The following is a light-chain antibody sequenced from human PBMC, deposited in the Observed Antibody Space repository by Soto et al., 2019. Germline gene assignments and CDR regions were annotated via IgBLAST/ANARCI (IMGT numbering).Light chain of an antibody. V-gene: IGKV3-20*01. J-gene: IGKJ1*01. Sequence: LSLSPGNRAFFPGETTQRFCSASQSVSSSYLASYQQKPGQAPRLLIYGASSRATGIPDRFSGSGSGTDFTLTISRLEQEDFAVYYCRQYGSSPPTFGQGTKVDIK. CDR3: RQYGSSPPT. CDR1: QSVSSSY. CDR2: GAS.